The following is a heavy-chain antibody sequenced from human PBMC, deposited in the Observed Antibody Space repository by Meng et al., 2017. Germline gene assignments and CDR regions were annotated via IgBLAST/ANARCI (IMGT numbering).Heavy chain of an antibody. CDR1: VVPLSSVSYD. Sequence: EARPILGMHSESLPLTSTVSVVPLSSVSYDWSWIRHPPGKGLEWIGEINHSGSTNYNPSLKSRVTISVDTSKNQFSLKLSSVTAADTAVYYCARGRPEQYSSSWYGDWFDPWGQGTLVTVSS. CDR3: ARGRPEQYSSSWYGDWFDP. CDR2: INHSGST. V-gene: IGHV4-61*01. D-gene: IGHD6-13*01. J-gene: IGHJ5*02.